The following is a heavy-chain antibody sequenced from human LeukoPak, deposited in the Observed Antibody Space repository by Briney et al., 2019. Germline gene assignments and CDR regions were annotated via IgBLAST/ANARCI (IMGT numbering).Heavy chain of an antibody. D-gene: IGHD1-26*01. CDR3: AKTWSDAFDI. J-gene: IGHJ3*02. CDR2: IRYDGSNK. CDR1: GFTFSSYG. V-gene: IGHV3-30*02. Sequence: GGSLRLSCAASGFTFSSYGMHWVRQAPGKGLEWVAFIRYDGSNKYYADSVKGRFTISRDNSKNTLYLQVNSLRAEDTAVYYCAKTWSDAFDIWGQGTMVTVSS.